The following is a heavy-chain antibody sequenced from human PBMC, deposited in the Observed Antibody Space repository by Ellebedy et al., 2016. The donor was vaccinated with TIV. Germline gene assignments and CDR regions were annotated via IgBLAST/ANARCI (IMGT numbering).Heavy chain of an antibody. CDR1: GGSISSSNYY. Sequence: MPSETLSLTCTVSGGSISSSNYYWGWIRQPPGKGLEWIGIIYYSGSTYYNPSLKSRVTISVDTSKNQFSLRLTSVTAADTAVYYCARDDPSGWLDPWGQGTLVTVSS. D-gene: IGHD3-10*01. CDR2: IYYSGST. CDR3: ARDDPSGWLDP. V-gene: IGHV4-39*07. J-gene: IGHJ5*02.